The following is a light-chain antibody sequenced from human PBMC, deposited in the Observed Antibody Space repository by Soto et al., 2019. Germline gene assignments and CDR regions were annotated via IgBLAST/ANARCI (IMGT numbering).Light chain of an antibody. J-gene: IGKJ1*01. CDR2: GVS. Sequence: EIVLTQSPGTLSLSPGERATLSCRASQSVRSSYLVWYQQKLGQAPRLLIYGVSNRATGIPDRFSDSGSGTDFTLTISRLESEDFAVYYCQQYGTSPRTFGQGTKVEIK. CDR1: QSVRSSY. CDR3: QQYGTSPRT. V-gene: IGKV3-20*01.